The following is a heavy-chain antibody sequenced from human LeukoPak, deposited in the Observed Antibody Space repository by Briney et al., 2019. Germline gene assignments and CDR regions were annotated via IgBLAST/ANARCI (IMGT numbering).Heavy chain of an antibody. CDR2: IHHNGTT. CDR3: ATAPILRGEGGEHYKYGMDV. Sequence: PSGTLSLTCAVSVGSITSGNWWSWVRQSPGKGLEWIGEIHHNGTTNYNPSLKSRVTISADKSQNQFSLNLTSVTAADTAVYYCATAPILRGEGGEHYKYGMDVWGEGTTVTVSS. D-gene: IGHD2-2*02. J-gene: IGHJ6*04. V-gene: IGHV4-4*02. CDR1: VGSITSGNW.